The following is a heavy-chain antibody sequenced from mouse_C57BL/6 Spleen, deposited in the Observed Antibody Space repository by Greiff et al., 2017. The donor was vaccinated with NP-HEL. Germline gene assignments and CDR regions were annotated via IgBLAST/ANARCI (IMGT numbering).Heavy chain of an antibody. CDR1: GYSITSGYY. V-gene: IGHV3-6*01. D-gene: IGHD2-5*01. CDR3: ARDHSNYPFDY. Sequence: EVQLQQSGPGLVKPSQSLSLTCSVTGYSITSGYYWNWIRQFPGNKLEWMGYISYDGSNNYNPSLKNRISITRDTSKNQFFLKLNSVTTEDTATYYCARDHSNYPFDYWGQGTTLTVSS. CDR2: ISYDGSN. J-gene: IGHJ2*01.